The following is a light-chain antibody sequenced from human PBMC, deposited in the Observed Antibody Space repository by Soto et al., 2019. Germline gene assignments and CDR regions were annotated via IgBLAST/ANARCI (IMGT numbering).Light chain of an antibody. Sequence: EIVMTQSPATLSVSPGERVTLSCRASQSVNSKLAWYQQKPGQAPRLLIYTSFIRATDIPDRFSGSGSGTDCTLTISSLQSEDFAVYYCQQYNDWPRTFGQATKVDIK. CDR2: TSF. J-gene: IGKJ1*01. CDR1: QSVNSK. V-gene: IGKV3-15*01. CDR3: QQYNDWPRT.